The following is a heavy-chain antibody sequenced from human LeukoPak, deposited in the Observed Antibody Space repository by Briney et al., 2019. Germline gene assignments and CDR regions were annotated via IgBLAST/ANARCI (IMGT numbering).Heavy chain of an antibody. CDR1: GFTFSNYW. Sequence: PGGSLRLSCAASGFTFSNYWMSWVRQAPGKGLEWVANIKPDGSEKYYVDSVKGRFTISRDNAKNSLYLQMNSLRAEDTAVYYCARVEWEGPHPTLNYWGQGTLVTVSS. D-gene: IGHD1-26*01. V-gene: IGHV3-7*01. CDR3: ARVEWEGPHPTLNY. CDR2: IKPDGSEK. J-gene: IGHJ4*02.